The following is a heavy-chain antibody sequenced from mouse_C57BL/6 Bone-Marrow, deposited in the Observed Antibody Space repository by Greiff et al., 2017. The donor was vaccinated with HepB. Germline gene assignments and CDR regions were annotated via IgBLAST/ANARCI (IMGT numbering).Heavy chain of an antibody. CDR3: ARVGSNYVGYYAMDY. Sequence: QVQLQQPGAELVRPGTSVKLSCKASGYTFTSYWMHWVKQRPGQGLEWIGVIDPSDSYTNYNQKFKGKATLTVDTSSSTAYMQLSSLTSEDSAVYYCARVGSNYVGYYAMDYWGQGTSVTVSS. CDR2: IDPSDSYT. CDR1: GYTFTSYW. D-gene: IGHD2-5*01. V-gene: IGHV1-59*01. J-gene: IGHJ4*01.